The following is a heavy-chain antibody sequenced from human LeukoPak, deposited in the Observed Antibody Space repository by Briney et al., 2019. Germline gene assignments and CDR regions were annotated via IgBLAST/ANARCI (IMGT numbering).Heavy chain of an antibody. J-gene: IGHJ4*02. CDR2: IYYSGST. CDR3: ARHHNGGTHPLDH. CDR1: GGSISNYY. V-gene: IGHV4-59*08. D-gene: IGHD4-23*01. Sequence: SETLSLTCTVSGGSISNYYWSWIRQPPGKGQEWIGYIYYSGSTNYNPSLKSRVTISVDTSKNQFSLKLSSVTAADTAVYYCARHHNGGTHPLDHWGQGTLVTVSS.